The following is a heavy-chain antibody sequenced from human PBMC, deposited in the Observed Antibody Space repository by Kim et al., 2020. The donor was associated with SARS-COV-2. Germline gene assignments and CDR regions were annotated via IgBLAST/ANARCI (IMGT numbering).Heavy chain of an antibody. CDR1: GFTFKNYL. CDR2: IKQDGSEK. CDR3: ATGHTLNF. J-gene: IGHJ4*02. V-gene: IGHV3-7*01. D-gene: IGHD3-9*01. Sequence: GGSLRLSCAASGFTFKNYLMNWVRQAPGKGLEWVANIKQDGSEKNYVDSVKGRFTISRDNAKNSVSLQMNSLRAEDTAVYYCATGHTLNFWGQGTLVIVSS.